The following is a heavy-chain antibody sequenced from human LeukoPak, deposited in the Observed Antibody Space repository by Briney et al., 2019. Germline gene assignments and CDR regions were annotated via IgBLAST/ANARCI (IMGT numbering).Heavy chain of an antibody. D-gene: IGHD6-13*01. CDR3: ARMRSGWSWFDP. CDR1: GGPTSDYY. CDR2: IYYSGTT. J-gene: IGHJ5*02. V-gene: IGHV4-59*01. Sequence: PPETLSLTCTVSGGPTSDYYSSWIRQPPGKGLEWIGYIYYSGTTNYNPSLKTRVTISVDTSKNQFSLKVRSVTAADTAVYYCARMRSGWSWFDPWGQGTLVTVSS.